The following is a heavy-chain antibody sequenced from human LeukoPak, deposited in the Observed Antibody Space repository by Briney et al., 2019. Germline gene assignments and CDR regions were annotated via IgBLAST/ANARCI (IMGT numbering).Heavy chain of an antibody. CDR3: AKGPTTVTTAFDY. D-gene: IGHD4-17*01. Sequence: GGSLRLSCAASGFTFSNHAMSWVRQAQGKGLEWVPSISASGGSTYYADAVKGRFTISRDNSKNTLYLQMNSLRAEDTAVYYCAKGPTTVTTAFDYWGQGTLVSVSS. CDR2: ISASGGST. J-gene: IGHJ4*02. V-gene: IGHV3-23*01. CDR1: GFTFSNHA.